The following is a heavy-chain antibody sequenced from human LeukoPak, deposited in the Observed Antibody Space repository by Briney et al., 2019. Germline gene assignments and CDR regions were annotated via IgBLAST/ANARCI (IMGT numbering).Heavy chain of an antibody. CDR1: GFTFSTYA. CDR3: AKVKGSSWYYYYHGMDV. CDR2: ISGSGDST. D-gene: IGHD6-13*01. V-gene: IGHV3-23*01. Sequence: GGSLRLSCAASGFTFSTYAMSWVRQAPGKGLEWVSTISGSGDSTYYTDSVKGRFTISRDNSKNTLYLQMNSLRAEDAAVYYCAKVKGSSWYYYYHGMDVWGQGTTVTVSS. J-gene: IGHJ6*02.